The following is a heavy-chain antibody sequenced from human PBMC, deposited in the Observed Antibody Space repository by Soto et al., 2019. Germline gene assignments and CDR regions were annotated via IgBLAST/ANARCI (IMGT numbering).Heavy chain of an antibody. CDR2: IIPIFGTA. Sequence: ASVKVSCKASGGTFSSYAISWVRQAPGQGLEWMGGIIPIFGTANYAQKFQGRVTITADESTSTAYMELSSLRSEDTAVYYCAVDIVVVPAAIGDYYGMDVWGQGTTVTVSS. CDR3: AVDIVVVPAAIGDYYGMDV. CDR1: GGTFSSYA. V-gene: IGHV1-69*13. J-gene: IGHJ6*02. D-gene: IGHD2-2*02.